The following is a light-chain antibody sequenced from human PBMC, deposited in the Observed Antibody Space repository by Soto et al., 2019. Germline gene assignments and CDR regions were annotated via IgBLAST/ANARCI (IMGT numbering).Light chain of an antibody. CDR1: QAIDSW. Sequence: DIQITHSPSSVSASVGDRVTITFLASQAIDSWLAWYQQKPGEAPKLLIFTGSLLHSGVPPRFSGSGSGTDFTLTISSLQPEDFATYYCQKTLSFPPKFGQGTKVDIK. CDR3: QKTLSFPPK. J-gene: IGKJ1*01. V-gene: IGKV1-12*01. CDR2: TGS.